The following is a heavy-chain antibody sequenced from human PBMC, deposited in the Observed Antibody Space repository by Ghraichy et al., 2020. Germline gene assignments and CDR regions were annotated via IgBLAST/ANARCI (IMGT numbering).Heavy chain of an antibody. CDR2: IYYSGST. CDR3: ARAEDSSGYYLDY. J-gene: IGHJ4*02. Sequence: SETLSLTCTVSGGSISSGDYYWSWIRQPPGKGLEWIGYIYYSGSTYYNPSLKSRVTISVDTSKNQFSLKLSSVTAADTAVYYCARAEDSSGYYLDYWGQGTLVTVSS. D-gene: IGHD3-22*01. CDR1: GGSISSGDYY. V-gene: IGHV4-30-4*01.